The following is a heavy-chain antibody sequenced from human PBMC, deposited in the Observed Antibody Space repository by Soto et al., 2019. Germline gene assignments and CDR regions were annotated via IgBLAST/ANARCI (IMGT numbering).Heavy chain of an antibody. J-gene: IGHJ4*02. CDR2: ISLYNGNT. Sequence: QIQQVQSGPEVKKPGASMKVSCKAYDFSFTSHGISWVRQAPGQGLEWMGWISLYNGNTNYAQQFQGRVTMTTDTSTSTAYMELRSLRSDDTAMYFCAIYHLELFRFDYWGQGTLVTVSS. D-gene: IGHD2-2*01. CDR3: AIYHLELFRFDY. CDR1: DFSFTSHG. V-gene: IGHV1-18*04.